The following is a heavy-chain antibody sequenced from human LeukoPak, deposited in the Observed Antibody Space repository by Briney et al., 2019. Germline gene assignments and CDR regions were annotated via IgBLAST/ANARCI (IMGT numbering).Heavy chain of an antibody. D-gene: IGHD3-10*01. Sequence: GGSLRLSCAASGFTFSSYGMHWVRQAPGKGLEWVAVISYDGSNKYYADSVKGRFTISRDNSKNTLYLQMNSLRAEDTAVYYCAKDAYGSGSYYLSWFDPWGQGTLVTVSS. CDR1: GFTFSSYG. V-gene: IGHV3-30*18. CDR3: AKDAYGSGSYYLSWFDP. J-gene: IGHJ5*02. CDR2: ISYDGSNK.